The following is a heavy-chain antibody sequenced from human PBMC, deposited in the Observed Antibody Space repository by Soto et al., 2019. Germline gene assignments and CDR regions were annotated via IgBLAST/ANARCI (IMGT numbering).Heavy chain of an antibody. CDR3: ARSEKAGLTGDNPNWFDP. CDR1: GGSISSYY. CDR2: IYYSGST. V-gene: IGHV4-59*08. Sequence: SETLSLTCTVSGGSISSYYWSWIRQPPGKGLEWIGYIYYSGSTNYNPSLKSRVTISVDTSKNQFSLKLNSVTAADTAVYYCARSEKAGLTGDNPNWFDPWGQGTLVTVSS. J-gene: IGHJ5*02. D-gene: IGHD7-27*01.